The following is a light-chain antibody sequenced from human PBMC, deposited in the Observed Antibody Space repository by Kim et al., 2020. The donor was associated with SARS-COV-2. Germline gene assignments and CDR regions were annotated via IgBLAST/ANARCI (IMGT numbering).Light chain of an antibody. J-gene: IGKJ1*01. Sequence: DIVMTQSPDSLAVSLGERATINCKSSQSVSYSSNNKNYLAWYQQKPGQPPKLLIYWGSTRESGVPDRFSGSGSGTDFTHTISSLQAEDVAVYYCQQYYSTPRTFGQGTKVDIK. CDR2: WGS. V-gene: IGKV4-1*01. CDR3: QQYYSTPRT. CDR1: QSVSYSSNNKNY.